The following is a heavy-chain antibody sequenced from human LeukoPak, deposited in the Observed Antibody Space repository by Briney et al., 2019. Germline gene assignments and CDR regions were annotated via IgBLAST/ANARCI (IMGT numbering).Heavy chain of an antibody. CDR3: ARKGSSGWYMDYFDY. V-gene: IGHV3-48*03. CDR1: GFTFSSYE. J-gene: IGHJ4*02. CDR2: ISSSGNTI. Sequence: GGSLRLSCAGSGFTFSSYEMNWVRQAPGKGLDWVSYISSSGNTIYYADSLKGRFTISRDNAKNSLYLQMNSLRAEDTAVYYCARKGSSGWYMDYFDYWGQGALVTVSS. D-gene: IGHD6-19*01.